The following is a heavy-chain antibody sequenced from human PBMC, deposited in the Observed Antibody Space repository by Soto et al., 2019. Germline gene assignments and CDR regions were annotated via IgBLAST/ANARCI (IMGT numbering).Heavy chain of an antibody. D-gene: IGHD2-2*01. CDR1: GGSISSYY. CDR2: IYYSGST. CDR3: ARDIVVVPAATNHYYYYYGMDV. V-gene: IGHV4-59*01. J-gene: IGHJ6*02. Sequence: SETLSLTCTVSGGSISSYYWSWIRQPPGKGLEWIGYIYYSGSTNYNPSLKSRVTISVDTSKNQFSLKLSSVTAADTAVYYCARDIVVVPAATNHYYYYYGMDVWGQGTTVTVSS.